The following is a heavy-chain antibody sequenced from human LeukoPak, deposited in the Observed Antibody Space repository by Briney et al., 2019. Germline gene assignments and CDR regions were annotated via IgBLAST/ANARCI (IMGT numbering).Heavy chain of an antibody. Sequence: GGSLRLSCAASGFTFSNYYMHWVRQVPGNGLLWVSRINSDGGSTAYADSVKGRFTISRDNSKNTLYLQMNSLRAEDTAVYYCAKDSPSYCSSTSCYNLFAFDIWGQGTMVTVSS. V-gene: IGHV3-74*01. D-gene: IGHD2-2*02. CDR1: GFTFSNYY. J-gene: IGHJ3*02. CDR2: INSDGGST. CDR3: AKDSPSYCSSTSCYNLFAFDI.